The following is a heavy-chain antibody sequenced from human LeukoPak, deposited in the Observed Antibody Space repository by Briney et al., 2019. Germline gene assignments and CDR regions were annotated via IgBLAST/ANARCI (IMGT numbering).Heavy chain of an antibody. V-gene: IGHV1-3*03. CDR1: GYTFTSYA. CDR3: AREGAAAWADYFDY. D-gene: IGHD6-13*01. Sequence: ASVKVSCKASGYTFTSYAIHWVRQAPGQRLEWMGWINAGNGNTKYSQEFQGRVTITRDISASTTYMELSSLRSEDMAVYYCAREGAAAWADYFDYWGQGTLVTVSS. J-gene: IGHJ4*02. CDR2: INAGNGNT.